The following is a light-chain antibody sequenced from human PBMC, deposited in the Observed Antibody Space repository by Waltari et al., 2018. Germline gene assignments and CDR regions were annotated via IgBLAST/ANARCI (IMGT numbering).Light chain of an antibody. CDR2: VAS. J-gene: IGKJ2*01. CDR1: QSVSSTY. CDR3: QYYGGSYS. Sequence: EIVLTQSPGTLSLSPGERATLSCRASQSVSSTYLAWYQQKPGQAPRLLIYVASRRATGVPDRFSGSGSGPDFTLTSSRLEPEDFAVYYCQYYGGSYSFGQGTKLEIK. V-gene: IGKV3-20*01.